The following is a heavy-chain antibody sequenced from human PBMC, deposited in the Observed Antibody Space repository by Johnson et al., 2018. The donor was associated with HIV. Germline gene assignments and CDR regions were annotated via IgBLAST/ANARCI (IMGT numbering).Heavy chain of an antibody. D-gene: IGHD1-26*01. J-gene: IGHJ3*02. V-gene: IGHV3-13*01. CDR2: IGTAGDT. CDR3: ARGAPWQWELRGNAFDI. CDR1: GFTFSSYD. Sequence: VQLVESGGGLVKPGGSLRLSCAASGFTFSSYDMHWVRQATGKGLEWVSAIGTAGDTYYPGSVKGRFTISRENAKNSLYHQMNSLRAGDTAVYYCARGAPWQWELRGNAFDIWGQGTMVTVSS.